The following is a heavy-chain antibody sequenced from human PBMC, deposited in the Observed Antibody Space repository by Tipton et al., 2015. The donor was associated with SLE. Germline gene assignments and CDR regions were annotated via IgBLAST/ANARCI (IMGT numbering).Heavy chain of an antibody. CDR1: GGSISSHY. J-gene: IGHJ4*02. CDR2: IHYTGST. CDR3: AIRDGSYGVDY. V-gene: IGHV4-59*08. D-gene: IGHD1-26*01. Sequence: TLSLTCTVSGGSISSHYWGWIRQPPGKGLEWIGFIHYTGSTYYNPSLKSRVTISVDTSKNQFSLKLSSVTAADTAVYYCAIRDGSYGVDYWGQGTLVTVSS.